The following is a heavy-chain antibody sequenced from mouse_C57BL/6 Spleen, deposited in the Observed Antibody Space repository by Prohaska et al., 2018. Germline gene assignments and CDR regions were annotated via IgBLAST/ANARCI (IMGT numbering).Heavy chain of an antibody. Sequence: EVKLEESGGGLVQPGGSMKLSCVASGFTFSNHWMNWVRQSTEKRLEWVAQSMLKSDNYSTHYAESVKGRFTISRDDSKSSVYQQMNNLRAEDTGIDSWTGGPYFDVWGTGTTVTVSS. CDR1: GFTFSNHW. CDR2: SMLKSDNYST. J-gene: IGHJ1*03. V-gene: IGHV6-3*01. CDR3: TGGPYFDV.